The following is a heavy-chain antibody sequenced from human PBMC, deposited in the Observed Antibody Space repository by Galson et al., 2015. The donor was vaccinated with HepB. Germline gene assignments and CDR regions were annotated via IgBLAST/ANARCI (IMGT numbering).Heavy chain of an antibody. CDR3: AKDLYSSGWYNYFDP. Sequence: LRLSCAASGFVLSNQGMHWVRQAPGKGLEWVSMISHDGGSKHYADSVKGRFTISRDNSNSTLYLQMNSLRAEDTAVYYCAKDLYSSGWYNYFDPWGQGTLVTVSS. CDR2: ISHDGGSK. D-gene: IGHD6-19*01. CDR1: GFVLSNQG. J-gene: IGHJ5*02. V-gene: IGHV3-30*18.